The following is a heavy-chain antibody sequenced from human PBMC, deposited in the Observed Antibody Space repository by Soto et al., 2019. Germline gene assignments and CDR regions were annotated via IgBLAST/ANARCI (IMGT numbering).Heavy chain of an antibody. CDR2: ISFSGSTI. Sequence: LRLSCAASGFTFSDYYFTWIRQAPGKGLEWVSYISFSGSTIYYADSVKGRFTISRDNAKNSLYLQMNNLRAEDTAVYYCAKDGGDYWGQGTLVTVSS. D-gene: IGHD3-16*01. CDR3: AKDGGDY. CDR1: GFTFSDYY. V-gene: IGHV3-11*04. J-gene: IGHJ4*02.